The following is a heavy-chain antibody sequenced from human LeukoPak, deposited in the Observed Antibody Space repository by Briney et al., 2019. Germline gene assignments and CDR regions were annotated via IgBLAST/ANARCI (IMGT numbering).Heavy chain of an antibody. V-gene: IGHV1-18*01. J-gene: IGHJ6*02. CDR3: ARLSSWYNYYYYGMDV. Sequence: ASVKVSCKASGYTFTSYGISWVRQAPGQGLEWMGWISAYNGNTNYAQKLQGRVTMTTDTSTSTAYMEQRSLRSDDTAVYYCARLSSWYNYYYYGMDVWGQGTTVTVSS. D-gene: IGHD6-13*01. CDR1: GYTFTSYG. CDR2: ISAYNGNT.